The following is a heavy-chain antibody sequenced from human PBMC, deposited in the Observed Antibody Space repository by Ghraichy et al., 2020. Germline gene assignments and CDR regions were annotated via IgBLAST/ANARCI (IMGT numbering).Heavy chain of an antibody. Sequence: ASVKVSCKASGYTFTSYAMHWVRQAPGQRLEWMGWINAGNGNTKYSQKFQGRVTITRDTSASTAYMELSSLRSKDTAVYYCARETLTPHCSGGSCYWDYWGQGTLVTVSS. CDR3: ARETLTPHCSGGSCYWDY. CDR2: INAGNGNT. J-gene: IGHJ4*02. D-gene: IGHD2-15*01. V-gene: IGHV1-3*01. CDR1: GYTFTSYA.